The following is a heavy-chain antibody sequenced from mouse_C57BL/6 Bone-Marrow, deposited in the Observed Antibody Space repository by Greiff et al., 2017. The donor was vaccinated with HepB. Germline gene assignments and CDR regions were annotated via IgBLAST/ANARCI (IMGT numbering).Heavy chain of an antibody. J-gene: IGHJ2*01. CDR2: IDPENGDT. D-gene: IGHD4-1*01. Sequence: VQLKESGAELVRPGASVKLSCTASGFNIKDDYMHWVKQRPEQGLEWIGWIDPENGDTEYASKFQGKATITADTSSNTAYLQLSSLTSEDTAVYYCTLGRGFDYWGQGTTLTVSS. CDR3: TLGRGFDY. V-gene: IGHV14-4*01. CDR1: GFNIKDDY.